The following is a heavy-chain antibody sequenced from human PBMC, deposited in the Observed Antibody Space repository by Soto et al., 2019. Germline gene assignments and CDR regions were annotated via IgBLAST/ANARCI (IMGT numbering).Heavy chain of an antibody. D-gene: IGHD4-17*01. CDR3: GRGGGLTTVTTFDY. Sequence: QVQLVQSGAEVKKPGSSVKVSCKASGGTFSSYTISWVRQAPGQGLEWMGRIIPILGIANYAQKFQGRVTITAEKSTSTGYMGVSSLRSEDTAVDYCGRGGGLTTVTTFDYWGQGTLVTVSS. V-gene: IGHV1-69*02. CDR1: GGTFSSYT. J-gene: IGHJ4*02. CDR2: IIPILGIA.